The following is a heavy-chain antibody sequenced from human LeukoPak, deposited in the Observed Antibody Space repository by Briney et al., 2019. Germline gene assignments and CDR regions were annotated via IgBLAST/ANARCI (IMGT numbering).Heavy chain of an antibody. D-gene: IGHD3-10*01. CDR1: GGSFSGYY. Sequence: PSETLSLTCAVYGGSFSGYYWSWIRQPPGKGLEWIGEINHSGSTNYNPSLKSRVTISVDSSKNQFSLKLSSVTAADTAVYYCARVRGLRGVIIYPQHYFDYWGQGTLVTVSS. V-gene: IGHV4-34*01. CDR2: INHSGST. J-gene: IGHJ4*02. CDR3: ARVRGLRGVIIYPQHYFDY.